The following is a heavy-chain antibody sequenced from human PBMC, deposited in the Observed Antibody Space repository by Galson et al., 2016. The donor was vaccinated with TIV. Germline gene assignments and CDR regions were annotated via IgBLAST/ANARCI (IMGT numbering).Heavy chain of an antibody. J-gene: IGHJ6*02. CDR3: AKVPSSGFSYYYGIDV. D-gene: IGHD6-19*01. CDR1: GFPFSSYA. Sequence: LRLSCAASGFPFSSYALTWVRQAPGKGLEWVAAITGGGGSSYYADSVKGRFTISRDNSKMMLYLQLNSLRAEDTAVYYCAKVPSSGFSYYYGIDVWGQGATATVAS. CDR2: ITGGGGSS. V-gene: IGHV3-23*01.